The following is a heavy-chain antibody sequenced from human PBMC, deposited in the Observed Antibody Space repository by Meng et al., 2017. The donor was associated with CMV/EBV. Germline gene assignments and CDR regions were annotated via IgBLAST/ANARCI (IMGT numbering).Heavy chain of an antibody. V-gene: IGHV1-2*02. Sequence: ASVKVSCKASGYTFTVYYMHCVRQAPGQGLEWMGWINPNSCGANYAQKFQGRVTMTRDTSISTAYMELSRLRSDDTAVYYCARDIRSRIAAAGTPPGYWGQGTLVTVSS. CDR1: GYTFTVYY. CDR3: ARDIRSRIAAAGTPPGY. CDR2: INPNSCGA. D-gene: IGHD6-13*01. J-gene: IGHJ4*02.